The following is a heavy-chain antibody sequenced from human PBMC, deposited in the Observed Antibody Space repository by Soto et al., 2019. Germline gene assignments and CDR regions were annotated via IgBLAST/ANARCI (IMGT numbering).Heavy chain of an antibody. V-gene: IGHV4-59*01. D-gene: IGHD3-22*01. Sequence: SETLSLTCTVSGGSISSYYWSWIRQPPGKGLEWIGYIYYSGSTNYNPSLKSRVTISVDTSKNQFSLKLSSVTAADTAVYYCARNYYDSSGYYQYWGQGTLVTVSS. J-gene: IGHJ4*02. CDR3: ARNYYDSSGYYQY. CDR2: IYYSGST. CDR1: GGSISSYY.